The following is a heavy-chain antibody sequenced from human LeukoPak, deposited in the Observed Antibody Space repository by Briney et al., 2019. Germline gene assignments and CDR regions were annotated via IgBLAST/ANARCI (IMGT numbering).Heavy chain of an antibody. Sequence: GGSLRLSCAASGFTVSSNYISWVRRAPGKGLEWVSVIYSGDNTNYADSVKGRFTISRDNSKNTLYLQMNSLRAEDTAVYYCATLDYWGQGTLVTVSS. CDR2: IYSGDNT. V-gene: IGHV3-66*01. D-gene: IGHD2/OR15-2a*01. J-gene: IGHJ4*02. CDR1: GFTVSSNY. CDR3: ATLDY.